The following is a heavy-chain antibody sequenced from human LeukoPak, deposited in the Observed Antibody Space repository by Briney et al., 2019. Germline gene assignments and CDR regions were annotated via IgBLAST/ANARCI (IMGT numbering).Heavy chain of an antibody. V-gene: IGHV1-69*13. J-gene: IGHJ1*01. CDR1: GYTFTSYD. Sequence: SVKVSCKASGYTFTSYDFNWLRQATGQGLEWMGGIIPIFGTANYAQKFQGRVTITADESTSTAYMELSSLRSEDTAVYYCARDSSEFRSLIPHWGQGTLVTVSS. CDR2: IIPIFGTA. CDR3: ARDSSEFRSLIPH. D-gene: IGHD2-21*01.